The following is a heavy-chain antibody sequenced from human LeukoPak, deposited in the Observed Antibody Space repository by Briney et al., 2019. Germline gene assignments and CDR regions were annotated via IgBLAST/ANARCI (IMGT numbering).Heavy chain of an antibody. J-gene: IGHJ4*02. CDR3: AMDSAWLPLKFDY. CDR1: GFVVSTNY. D-gene: IGHD5-24*01. V-gene: IGHV3-66*01. CDR2: LYSGGST. Sequence: PGGSLRLSCAASGFVVSTNYMSWVRQAPGKGLEWVSVLYSGGSTYYTDSVKGRFTISRDNSNNTLYLQMNNLRAEGTAVYYCAMDSAWLPLKFDYWGPGTLVAVST.